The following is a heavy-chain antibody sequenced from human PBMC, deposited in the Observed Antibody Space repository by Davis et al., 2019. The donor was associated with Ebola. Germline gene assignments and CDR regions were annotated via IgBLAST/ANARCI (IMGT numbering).Heavy chain of an antibody. CDR2: INHSGST. V-gene: IGHV4-39*07. CDR3: ARLDRYYYDSSGYYRVPYFDY. J-gene: IGHJ4*02. Sequence: SETLSLTCTVSDGSITTSLYYWGWIRQPPGKGLEWIGEINHSGSTNYNPSLKSRVTISVDTSKNQFSLKLSSVTAADTAVYYCARLDRYYYDSSGYYRVPYFDYWGQGTLVTVSS. CDR1: DGSITTSLYY. D-gene: IGHD3-22*01.